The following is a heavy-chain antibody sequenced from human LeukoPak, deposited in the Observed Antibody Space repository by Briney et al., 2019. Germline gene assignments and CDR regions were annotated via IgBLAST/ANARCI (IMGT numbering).Heavy chain of an antibody. Sequence: GGSLRLSCAASGFSFSSYSMNWLRQAPGKGLEWVSYISSSSSTIHYADSVKGRFTISRDNAKNSLYLQMNSLRAEDTALYYCARDSGSYFSWFDPWGQGTLVTVSS. CDR1: GFSFSSYS. CDR3: ARDSGSYFSWFDP. V-gene: IGHV3-48*04. D-gene: IGHD1-26*01. J-gene: IGHJ5*02. CDR2: ISSSSSTI.